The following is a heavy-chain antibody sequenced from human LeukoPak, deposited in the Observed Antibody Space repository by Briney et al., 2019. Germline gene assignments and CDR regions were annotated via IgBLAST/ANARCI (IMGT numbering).Heavy chain of an antibody. J-gene: IGHJ4*02. CDR1: GFTFSNYW. CDR2: IKQDGSEK. D-gene: IGHD6-13*01. CDR3: ARAGPSSSWHQFDY. V-gene: IGHV3-7*01. Sequence: GGSLRLSCAASGFTFSNYWMNWVRQAPGKGLEWVANIKQDGSEKYYVDSVKGRFTISRDNAKNSLYLQMNRLRAEDTAVYYCARAGPSSSWHQFDYWGQGTPVTVSS.